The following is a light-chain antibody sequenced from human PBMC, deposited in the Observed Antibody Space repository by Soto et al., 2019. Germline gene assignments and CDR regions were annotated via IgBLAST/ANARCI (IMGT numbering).Light chain of an antibody. Sequence: QSVLTQPPSASGSPGQSVTISCTGSSSDIGGYDFVSWYQQHPGKVPKLLIYEVTKRPSGVPDRFSGSKSGNTASLTVSGLQADDEADYYCQSYDSGVSASVFGGGTKLTVL. V-gene: IGLV2-8*01. CDR1: SSDIGGYDF. CDR3: QSYDSGVSASV. J-gene: IGLJ2*01. CDR2: EVT.